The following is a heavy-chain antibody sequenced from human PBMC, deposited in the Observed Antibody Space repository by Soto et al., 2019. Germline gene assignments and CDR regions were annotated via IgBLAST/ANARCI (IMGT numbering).Heavy chain of an antibody. J-gene: IGHJ4*02. D-gene: IGHD6-13*01. Sequence: QVQLVESGGGVVQPGRSLRLSCAASGFTFSSYGMHWVRQAPGKGLEWVAVISYDGSNKYYADSVKGRFTISRDNSKNTLYLQMNSLRAEDTAVYYCAKYIVISGWYWSATLDSWGQGTLVTVSS. V-gene: IGHV3-30*18. CDR2: ISYDGSNK. CDR3: AKYIVISGWYWSATLDS. CDR1: GFTFSSYG.